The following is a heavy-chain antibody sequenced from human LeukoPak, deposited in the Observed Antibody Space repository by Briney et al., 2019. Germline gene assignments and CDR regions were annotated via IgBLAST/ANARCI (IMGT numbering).Heavy chain of an antibody. V-gene: IGHV3-21*01. Sequence: GGSLRLSCAASGFTFSSYSMNWVRQAPGKGLEWVSSISSSSSYIYYADSVKGRFTISRDNAKNSLYLQMNSLRAEDTAVYYCARAGGYDYVWGSYRPQYYFDYWGQGTLVTVSS. CDR2: ISSSSSYI. J-gene: IGHJ4*02. D-gene: IGHD3-16*02. CDR3: ARAGGYDYVWGSYRPQYYFDY. CDR1: GFTFSSYS.